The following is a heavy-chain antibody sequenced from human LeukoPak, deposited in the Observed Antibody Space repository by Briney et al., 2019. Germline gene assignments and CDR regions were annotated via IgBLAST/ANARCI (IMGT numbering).Heavy chain of an antibody. Sequence: GGSLRLSCAASGFTFSSYSMNWVRQAPGKGLEWVSSISSSSSYIYYADSVKGRFTISRDNAKNSLYLQMNSLRAEDTAVYYCARDGPNGDTPLDYWGQGTLVTVSS. D-gene: IGHD4-17*01. CDR1: GFTFSSYS. J-gene: IGHJ4*02. V-gene: IGHV3-21*01. CDR2: ISSSSSYI. CDR3: ARDGPNGDTPLDY.